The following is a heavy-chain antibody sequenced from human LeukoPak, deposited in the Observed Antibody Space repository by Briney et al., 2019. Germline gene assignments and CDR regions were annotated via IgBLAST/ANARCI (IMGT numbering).Heavy chain of an antibody. V-gene: IGHV3-23*01. CDR2: VSASGGGT. Sequence: GGSLRLSCAVSRFVFSSYAMNWVRQAPGKGLEWVSGVSASGGGTYYADSVKGRFTISRDNSKNTLYLQMNSLRAEDTAVYYCAKSQWSTSWADAFDIWGQGTMVTVSS. CDR3: AKSQWSTSWADAFDI. D-gene: IGHD1-26*01. J-gene: IGHJ3*02. CDR1: RFVFSSYA.